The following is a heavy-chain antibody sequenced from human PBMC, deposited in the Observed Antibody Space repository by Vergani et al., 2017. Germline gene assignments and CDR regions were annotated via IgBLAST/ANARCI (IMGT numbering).Heavy chain of an antibody. CDR3: AREELRFSRTLDS. CDR1: GGSISGVSYY. V-gene: IGHV4-30-4*08. J-gene: IGHJ4*02. D-gene: IGHD5-12*01. Sequence: QVQLQESGPGLVKPSQSLSLTCTVSGGSISGVSYYLSWVRQPAGKGLEWIGYIAHTGASYYNPSLRSRLSISLDTSRNQFSLKLTSVTAEDTAVYFCAREELRFSRTLDSWGQGTQVTVSS. CDR2: IAHTGAS.